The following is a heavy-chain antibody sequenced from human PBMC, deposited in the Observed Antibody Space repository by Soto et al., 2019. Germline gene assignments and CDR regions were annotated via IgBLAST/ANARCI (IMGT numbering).Heavy chain of an antibody. CDR2: IYYTGST. D-gene: IGHD2-2*01. J-gene: IGHJ4*02. Sequence: ASEPLSLTCTVSGDSLNIGGYYWTWIRQHPGNCLEWMGYIYYTGSTNYNPSLQSRVTISVDTSKNQFSLKLTSVTAADTAVYYCARGFPYCSSTTCYPLVDYWGQGTLVTVSS. CDR3: ARGFPYCSSTTCYPLVDY. CDR1: GDSLNIGGYY. V-gene: IGHV4-61*08.